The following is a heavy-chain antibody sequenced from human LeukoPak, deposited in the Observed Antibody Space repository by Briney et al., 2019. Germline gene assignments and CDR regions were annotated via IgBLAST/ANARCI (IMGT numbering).Heavy chain of an antibody. J-gene: IGHJ6*03. CDR1: GYTFTSYG. CDR2: ISAYNGNT. D-gene: IGHD3-10*01. V-gene: IGHV1-18*01. Sequence: ASVKVSCKASGYTFTSYGISWVQQAPGQGLEWMGWISAYNGNTNYAQKLQGRVTMTTDTSTSTAYMELRSLRSDDTAVYYCARTRMVRGDQNYYYYMDVWGKGTTVTVSS. CDR3: ARTRMVRGDQNYYYYMDV.